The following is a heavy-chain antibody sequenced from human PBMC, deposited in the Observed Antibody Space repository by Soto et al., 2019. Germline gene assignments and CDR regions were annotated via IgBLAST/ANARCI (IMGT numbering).Heavy chain of an antibody. Sequence: SETLSLTCAVYGGSFSGYSWTWIRQPPGTGLEWIGEINHSGSTNYNPSLKSRVTISVDTSKNQFSLKLTSVSAADTAVYYCARDKITGLFDYWGQGTLVTVSS. CDR1: GGSFSGYS. CDR3: ARDKITGLFDY. D-gene: IGHD2-8*02. J-gene: IGHJ4*02. V-gene: IGHV4-34*01. CDR2: INHSGST.